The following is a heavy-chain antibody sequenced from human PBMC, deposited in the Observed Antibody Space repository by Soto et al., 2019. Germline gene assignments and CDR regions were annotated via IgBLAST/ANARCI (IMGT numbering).Heavy chain of an antibody. D-gene: IGHD3-22*01. CDR2: IYYSGRT. Sequence: PSETLSLTCTVSGGSISSGGYYWSWIRQHPGKGLEWIGYIYYSGRTYYNKSLQSRVTISADTSKNQHSLKLSSVNAADTAMYFFASESVVIVPATYYYAMDVWGQGTTVPVSS. V-gene: IGHV4-31*03. CDR1: GGSISSGGYY. CDR3: ASESVVIVPATYYYAMDV. J-gene: IGHJ6*02.